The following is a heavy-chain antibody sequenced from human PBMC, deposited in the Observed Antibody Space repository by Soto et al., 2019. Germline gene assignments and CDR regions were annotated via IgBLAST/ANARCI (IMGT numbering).Heavy chain of an antibody. CDR3: ANFAVAGTTYYYYGMDV. J-gene: IGHJ6*02. V-gene: IGHV3-74*01. D-gene: IGHD6-19*01. Sequence: GSLRLSCAASGFTFSSYWMHWVRQAPGKGLVWVSRINSDGSSTSYADSVKGRFTISRDNSKNTLYLQMNSLRAEDTAVYYCANFAVAGTTYYYYGMDVWGQGTTVTVSS. CDR2: INSDGSST. CDR1: GFTFSSYW.